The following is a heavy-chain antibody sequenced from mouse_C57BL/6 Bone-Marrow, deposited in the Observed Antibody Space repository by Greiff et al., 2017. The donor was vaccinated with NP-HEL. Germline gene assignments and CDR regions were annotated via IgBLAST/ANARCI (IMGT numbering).Heavy chain of an antibody. J-gene: IGHJ4*01. D-gene: IGHD1-1*01. CDR3: ARTPLTTTVVAPPSIDS. V-gene: IGHV1-55*01. CDR1: GYAFTSYW. Sequence: VQLQQPGAELVKPGASVKMSCKASGYAFTSYWITWVKQRPGQGLEWIGDIYPGSGSTNYNEKFKSKATLTVDTSSSTAYMQLSSLTSEDSAVYYCARTPLTTTVVAPPSIDSWGQGTSLTVSS. CDR2: IYPGSGST.